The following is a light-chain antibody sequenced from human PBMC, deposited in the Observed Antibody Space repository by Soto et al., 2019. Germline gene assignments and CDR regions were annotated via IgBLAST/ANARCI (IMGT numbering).Light chain of an antibody. CDR2: GNS. Sequence: QSVLTQPPSVSGAPGQRVTISCTGSSSNIGAGYDVHWYQQLPGTAPKLLIYGNSNRPSGVPDRFSGSKSGTSASLAITGLQAEDEADYYCQSYGSSLSAVFGGGTQLTVL. J-gene: IGLJ7*01. V-gene: IGLV1-40*01. CDR3: QSYGSSLSAV. CDR1: SSNIGAGYD.